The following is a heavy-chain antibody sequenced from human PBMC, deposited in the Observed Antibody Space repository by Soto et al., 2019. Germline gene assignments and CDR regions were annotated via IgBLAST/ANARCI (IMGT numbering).Heavy chain of an antibody. J-gene: IGHJ4*02. CDR1: GGTFSSYT. CDR3: ARGYGDSHDY. CDR2: IIPMFGIA. V-gene: IGHV1-69*02. D-gene: IGHD4-17*01. Sequence: QVQLVQSGAEVKKTGSSVKVSCKASGGTFSSYTISWVRQAPEQGLEWMGRIIPMFGIANYAQKFQGRVTITADKSTSTAYMELSSLRSEDTAVYYCARGYGDSHDYWGQGTLVTVSS.